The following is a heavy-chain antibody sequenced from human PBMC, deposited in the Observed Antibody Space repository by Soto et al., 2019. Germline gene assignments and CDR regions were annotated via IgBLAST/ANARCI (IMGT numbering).Heavy chain of an antibody. V-gene: IGHV1-46*01. J-gene: IGHJ6*04. Sequence: GASVKVSCKASGYTFTSYYMHWVRQAPGQGLEWMGIINPSGGSTSYAQKFQGRVTMTRDTSTSTVYMELSSLRSEDTAVYYCARDRNMVPLNPNGMDVWGKGTTVTVSS. CDR3: ARDRNMVPLNPNGMDV. CDR2: INPSGGST. D-gene: IGHD3-10*01. CDR1: GYTFTSYY.